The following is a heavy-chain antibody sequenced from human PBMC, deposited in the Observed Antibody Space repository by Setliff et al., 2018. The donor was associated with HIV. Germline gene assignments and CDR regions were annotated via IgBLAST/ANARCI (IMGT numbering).Heavy chain of an antibody. CDR3: GRARSSWYNTSPYYFDS. D-gene: IGHD1-20*01. Sequence: KTSETLSLTCTVSGVSVRSGDHWSWVRQAPGKGRELIGYFSYTDEPYINYLEYFNPSLKSRLGITLDKPRNQFSLKLTSVTAADTAVYYCGRARSSWYNTSPYYFDSWGQGTLVTVSS. CDR2: FSYTDEP. J-gene: IGHJ4*02. CDR1: GVSVRSGDH. V-gene: IGHV4-30-4*08.